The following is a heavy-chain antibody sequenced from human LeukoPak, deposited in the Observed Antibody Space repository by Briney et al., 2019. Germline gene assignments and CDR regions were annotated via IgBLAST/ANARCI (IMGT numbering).Heavy chain of an antibody. J-gene: IGHJ4*02. CDR3: ARDLFKRRPGYFDY. Sequence: PGGSLRLSCAASGFTFSSYAMHWVRQAPGKGLEWVAVISYDGSNKYYADSVKGRFTISRDNSKNTLYLQVNSLRAEDTAVYYCARDLFKRRPGYFDYWGQGTLVTAAS. CDR2: ISYDGSNK. D-gene: IGHD3-10*01. CDR1: GFTFSSYA. V-gene: IGHV3-30*04.